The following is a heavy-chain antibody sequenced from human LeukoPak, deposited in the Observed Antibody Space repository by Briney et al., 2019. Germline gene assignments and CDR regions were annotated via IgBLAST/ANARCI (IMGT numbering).Heavy chain of an antibody. Sequence: GGSLRLSCAASQFTFSNYAMSWVRQAPGKGLEWVSAISGSANTTYFGDSVTGRFTISRDNPKNTVYLQMNSLSAEDTAVYYCAKGPAPYCSGGSCYSPHWYFDLWGRGTLVTVSS. J-gene: IGHJ2*01. V-gene: IGHV3-23*01. D-gene: IGHD2-15*01. CDR2: ISGSANTT. CDR1: QFTFSNYA. CDR3: AKGPAPYCSGGSCYSPHWYFDL.